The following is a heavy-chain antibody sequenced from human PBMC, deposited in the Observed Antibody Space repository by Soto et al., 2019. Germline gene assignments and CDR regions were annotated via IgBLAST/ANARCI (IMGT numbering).Heavy chain of an antibody. V-gene: IGHV3-21*01. CDR3: ARDPSEGRVRNWFES. CDR2: ISSSTSYV. CDR1: GFTFSRYG. Sequence: GGSLRLSCAASGFTFSRYGMNWLRQAPGKGLEWVASISSSTSYVYYADSVKGRFSTSRDNAKNILYLEMYALRTEDTAVYYCARDPSEGRVRNWFESWGQGTLVTVSS. D-gene: IGHD4-4*01. J-gene: IGHJ5*01.